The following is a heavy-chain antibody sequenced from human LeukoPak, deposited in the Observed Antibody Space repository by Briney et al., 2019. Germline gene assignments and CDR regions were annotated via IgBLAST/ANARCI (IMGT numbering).Heavy chain of an antibody. D-gene: IGHD3-22*01. V-gene: IGHV3-15*01. J-gene: IGHJ4*02. CDR3: TTGGYYDSSGSFDY. Sequence: GGSLRLSCAASGFTFSNAWMSWVRQAPGKGLEWVGRIKSKTDGGTTDYAAPVKGRFTISRDDSKNTLYLQMNSLKTEDTAVYYCTTGGYYDSSGSFDYWGQGTLVTVSS. CDR2: IKSKTDGGTT. CDR1: GFTFSNAW.